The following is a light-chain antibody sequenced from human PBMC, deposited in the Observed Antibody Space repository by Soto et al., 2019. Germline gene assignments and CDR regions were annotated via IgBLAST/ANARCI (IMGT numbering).Light chain of an antibody. CDR1: QSISSW. CDR2: DAS. CDR3: QQAYSLPRT. Sequence: DIQMTQSPSSLSASVGDRVTITCRASQSISSWLAWYQQKPGKAPKLLIYDASSLESGVPSRFSGSGSGTEFTLTISSLQPDDFATYHCQQAYSLPRTFGQGTKVDIK. V-gene: IGKV1-5*01. J-gene: IGKJ1*01.